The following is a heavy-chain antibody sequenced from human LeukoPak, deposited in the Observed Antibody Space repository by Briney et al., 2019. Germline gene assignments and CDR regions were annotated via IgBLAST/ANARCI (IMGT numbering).Heavy chain of an antibody. V-gene: IGHV4-4*07. D-gene: IGHD3-22*01. CDR1: GGSITTYY. Sequence: PSETLSLTCTVSGGSITTYYWSWIRRPAGKGLEWIGRIYTRGSTNYNPSLKSRVTMSVDTSKNQFSLKLSSVTAADTAVYYCAGEGHYYDSTGYYYGGEDYWGQGTLVTVSS. CDR3: AGEGHYYDSTGYYYGGEDY. CDR2: IYTRGST. J-gene: IGHJ4*02.